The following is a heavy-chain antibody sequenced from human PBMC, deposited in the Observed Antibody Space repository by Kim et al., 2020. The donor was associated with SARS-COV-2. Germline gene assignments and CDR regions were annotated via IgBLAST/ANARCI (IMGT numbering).Heavy chain of an antibody. V-gene: IGHV6-1*01. D-gene: IGHD1-26*01. CDR3: ARGVGATVDAFDI. Sequence: YAVSVKSRITINPDTSKNQFSLQLNSVTPEDTAVYYCARGVGATVDAFDIWGQGTMVTVSS. J-gene: IGHJ3*02.